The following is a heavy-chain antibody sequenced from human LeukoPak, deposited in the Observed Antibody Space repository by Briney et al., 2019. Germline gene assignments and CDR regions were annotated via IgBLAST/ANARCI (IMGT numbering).Heavy chain of an antibody. Sequence: GGSLRLSCAASGFIVSSNYMSWVRQAPGKGLEWVSVIYSDGSTYYADCVKGRFTISRDNSKNTLYLQMNSLRAEDTAVYYCARVSAHAGIAVAASDYWGQGTLVTVSS. J-gene: IGHJ4*02. CDR3: ARVSAHAGIAVAASDY. CDR1: GFIVSSNY. D-gene: IGHD6-19*01. V-gene: IGHV3-53*01. CDR2: IYSDGST.